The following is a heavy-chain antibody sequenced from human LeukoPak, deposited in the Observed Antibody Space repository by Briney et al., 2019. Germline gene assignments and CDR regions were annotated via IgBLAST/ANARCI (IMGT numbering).Heavy chain of an antibody. CDR2: IYYSGST. V-gene: IGHV4-59*01. J-gene: IGHJ3*02. CDR3: ARDPGADAFDI. Sequence: TSETLSLTCTVSGGSISSYYWSWIRQPPGKGLEWIGYIYYSGSTNYNPSLKSRVTISVDTSKNQFSLKLSSVTAADTAVYYCARDPGADAFDIWGQGTMVTVSS. CDR1: GGSISSYY. D-gene: IGHD3-10*01.